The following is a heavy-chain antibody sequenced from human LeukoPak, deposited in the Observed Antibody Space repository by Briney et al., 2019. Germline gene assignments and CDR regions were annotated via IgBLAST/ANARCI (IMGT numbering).Heavy chain of an antibody. Sequence: ASVKVSCTASGYTFTSYGISWVRQAPGQGLEWMGWISAYNGNTNYAQKLQGRVTMTTDTSTSTAYMELRSLRSDDTAVYYCASVSSSGYYPASSDYYYGMDVWGQGTTVTVS. V-gene: IGHV1-18*01. D-gene: IGHD3-22*01. CDR3: ASVSSSGYYPASSDYYYGMDV. J-gene: IGHJ6*02. CDR1: GYTFTSYG. CDR2: ISAYNGNT.